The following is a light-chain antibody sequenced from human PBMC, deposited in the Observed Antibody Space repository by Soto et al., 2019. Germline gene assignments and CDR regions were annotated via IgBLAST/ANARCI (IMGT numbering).Light chain of an antibody. J-gene: IGKJ2*01. V-gene: IGKV1-39*01. Sequence: DIQMTQSPSSLSASLGDRVTITCRASQSISTYLNWYQQKPGKAPKLQIYAASRLQSGVPSRLSGSADGIDFALTITSLQHEDFATYYCQQSYSKAYTFGKGTKLEIK. CDR3: QQSYSKAYT. CDR2: AAS. CDR1: QSISTY.